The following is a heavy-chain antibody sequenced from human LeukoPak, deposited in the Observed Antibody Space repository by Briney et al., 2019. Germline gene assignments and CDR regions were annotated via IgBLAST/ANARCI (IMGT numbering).Heavy chain of an antibody. J-gene: IGHJ5*02. V-gene: IGHV4-39*07. D-gene: IGHD3-10*01. CDR2: IYYSGST. Sequence: SETLSLTCTVSGGSISSSRYYWGWIRQPPGKGLEWIGSIYYSGSTYYNPSLKSRVTIAVDTSKNQFSLKLSSVTAADTAVYYCASGPDYYGSGSYNSRFDPWGQGTLVTVSS. CDR1: GGSISSSRYY. CDR3: ASGPDYYGSGSYNSRFDP.